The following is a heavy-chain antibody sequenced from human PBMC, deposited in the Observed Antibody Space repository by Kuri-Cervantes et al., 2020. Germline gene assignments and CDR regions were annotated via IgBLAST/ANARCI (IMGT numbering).Heavy chain of an antibody. V-gene: IGHV6-1*01. CDR3: ARENWGMILTEFDP. Sequence: TLSLTCGISGDSVSVHNAAWNWIRQSPSRGLEWLGRTYYRSKWYTDYAISVKSRITINPDTSKNQFSLQLNSVTPEDTAVYYCARENWGMILTEFDPWGQGTLVTVSS. CDR2: TYYRSKWYT. D-gene: IGHD7-27*01. J-gene: IGHJ5*02. CDR1: GDSVSVHNAA.